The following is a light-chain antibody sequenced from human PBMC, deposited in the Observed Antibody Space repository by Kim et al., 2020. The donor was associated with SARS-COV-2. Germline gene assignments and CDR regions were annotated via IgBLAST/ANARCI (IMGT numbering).Light chain of an antibody. J-gene: IGKJ2*01. CDR3: QQSYTAPQT. Sequence: SASVGDRVTITCRASQNRRTYLNWYQQKPGKAPKLLIYAASSLVSGVPSRFSGSGSGTDFTLTIASLQAEDSATYYCQQSYTAPQTFGQGTKLEI. V-gene: IGKV1-39*01. CDR2: AAS. CDR1: QNRRTY.